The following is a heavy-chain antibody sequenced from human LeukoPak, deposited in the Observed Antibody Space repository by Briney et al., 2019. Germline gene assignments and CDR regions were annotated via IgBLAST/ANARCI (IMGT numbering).Heavy chain of an antibody. D-gene: IGHD3-22*01. Sequence: SETLSLTCAVSGYSISSGYYWSWIRQSPGKGLEWIATINHSGETYYNPSLKSRATISVDTSKNQFSLKLSSVTAAGTAVYYCARYTANKSGYSFDFWGQGTLVTASS. CDR3: ARYTANKSGYSFDF. J-gene: IGHJ4*02. CDR2: INHSGET. CDR1: GYSISSGYY. V-gene: IGHV4-38-2*01.